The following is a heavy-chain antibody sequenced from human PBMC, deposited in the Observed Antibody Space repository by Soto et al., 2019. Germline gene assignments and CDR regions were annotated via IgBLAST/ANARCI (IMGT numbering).Heavy chain of an antibody. CDR3: ATSEEGHSSLAGPNYGDYYTY. Sequence: ASVKVSCKVSGYTLTEISMHWVRQAPGKGLEWMGGFDPEDGETIYAQKFQGRVTMTEDTSTDTAYMELSSLRSEDTAVYYCATSEEGHSSLAGPNYGDYYTYWGQGTLVTVSS. D-gene: IGHD4-17*01. CDR1: GYTLTEIS. V-gene: IGHV1-24*01. J-gene: IGHJ4*02. CDR2: FDPEDGET.